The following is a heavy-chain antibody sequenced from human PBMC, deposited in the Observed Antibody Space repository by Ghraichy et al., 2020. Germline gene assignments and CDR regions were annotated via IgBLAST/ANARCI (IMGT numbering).Heavy chain of an antibody. J-gene: IGHJ4*02. CDR3: ARAGGGYCSGGSCYSIRTIDY. CDR1: GGSISSYY. CDR2: IYYSGST. V-gene: IGHV4-59*01. Sequence: SETLSLTCTVSGGSISSYYWSWIRQPPGKGLEWIGYIYYSGSTNYNPSLKSRVTISVDTSKNQFSLKLSSVTAADTAVYYCARAGGGYCSGGSCYSIRTIDYWGQGTLVTVSS. D-gene: IGHD2-15*01.